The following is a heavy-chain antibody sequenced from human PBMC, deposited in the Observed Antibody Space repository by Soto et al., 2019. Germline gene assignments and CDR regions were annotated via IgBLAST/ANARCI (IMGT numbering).Heavy chain of an antibody. Sequence: GASVEVSCKASGYTFTSYGMSWVRQAPGQGLEWMGWISAYNGNTNYAQKLQGRVTMTTDTSTSTAYMELRSLRSDDTAVYYCARYIVVVTAAIAIYYYYGMDVLGQGPTMTVYS. CDR3: ARYIVVVTAAIAIYYYYGMDV. D-gene: IGHD2-2*01. CDR1: GYTFTSYG. V-gene: IGHV1-18*04. CDR2: ISAYNGNT. J-gene: IGHJ6*02.